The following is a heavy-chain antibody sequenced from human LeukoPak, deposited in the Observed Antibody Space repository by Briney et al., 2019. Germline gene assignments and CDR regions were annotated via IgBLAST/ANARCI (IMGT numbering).Heavy chain of an antibody. D-gene: IGHD3-9*01. CDR1: GGSISSGSYY. V-gene: IGHV4-61*02. Sequence: PSQTLSLTCTVSGGSISSGSYYSGWIRQPAGKGLEWIGRIYTSGRTNYNPSLKSRVTISADTSKNQFSLKLSSVTAADTAVYYCAAHVLRYFDWLRYDAFDIWGQGTMVTVSS. CDR2: IYTSGRT. J-gene: IGHJ3*02. CDR3: AAHVLRYFDWLRYDAFDI.